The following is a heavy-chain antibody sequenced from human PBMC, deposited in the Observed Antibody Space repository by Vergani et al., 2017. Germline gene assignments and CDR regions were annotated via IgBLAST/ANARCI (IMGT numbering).Heavy chain of an antibody. J-gene: IGHJ3*02. Sequence: QVQLQESGPGLVKPSQTLSLTCTVSGGSISSGGYYWSWIRQHPGEGLEWIGYIYHSGSTYYNPSLKSRVTISVDTSENQFSLKLSSVTAADTAVYYCARDFEYSNSFHTFDIWGQGTMVTVSS. D-gene: IGHD6-6*01. CDR3: ARDFEYSNSFHTFDI. V-gene: IGHV4-31*03. CDR2: IYHSGST. CDR1: GGSISSGGYY.